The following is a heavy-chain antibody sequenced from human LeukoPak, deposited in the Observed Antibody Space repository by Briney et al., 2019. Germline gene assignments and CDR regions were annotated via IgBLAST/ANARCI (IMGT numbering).Heavy chain of an antibody. Sequence: ASVKVSCKASGYTFTDYYMHWVRQAPGQGLEWMGWINPDSGGTRYSQKFQGRVTMTRDTSINTVYMELSRLRSDDTAVYYCARPHDGGSYSNDAFDIWGQGTMVTVST. J-gene: IGHJ3*02. CDR3: ARPHDGGSYSNDAFDI. CDR1: GYTFTDYY. CDR2: INPDSGGT. D-gene: IGHD1-26*01. V-gene: IGHV1-2*02.